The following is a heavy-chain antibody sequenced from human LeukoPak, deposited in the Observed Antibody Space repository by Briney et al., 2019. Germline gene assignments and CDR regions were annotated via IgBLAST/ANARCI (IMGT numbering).Heavy chain of an antibody. J-gene: IGHJ5*02. D-gene: IGHD6-6*01. Sequence: SETLSLTCTVSGGSISSYYWSWIRQPAGKGLEWIGRIYTSGSTNYNPSLKSRVTISVDTSKNQFSLKLSSVTAADTAVYYCASYIAPRRGSWFDPWGQGTLVTVSS. CDR1: GGSISSYY. V-gene: IGHV4-4*07. CDR3: ASYIAPRRGSWFDP. CDR2: IYTSGST.